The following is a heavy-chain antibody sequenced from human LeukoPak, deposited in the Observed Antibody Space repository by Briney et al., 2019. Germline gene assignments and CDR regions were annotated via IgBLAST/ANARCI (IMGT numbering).Heavy chain of an antibody. CDR2: ISYDGSNK. Sequence: PGGSLRLSCAAAGFTFSSYGMHWVRQAPGKGLEWVAVISYDGSNKYYADSVKGRFTISRDNSKNTLYLQMNSLRAEDTAVYYCAKGDYGDYGSDYWGQGTLVTVSS. CDR1: GFTFSSYG. CDR3: AKGDYGDYGSDY. J-gene: IGHJ4*01. V-gene: IGHV3-30*18. D-gene: IGHD4-17*01.